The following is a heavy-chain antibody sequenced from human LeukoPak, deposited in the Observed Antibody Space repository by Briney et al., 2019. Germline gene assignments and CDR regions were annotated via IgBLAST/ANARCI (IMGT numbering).Heavy chain of an antibody. Sequence: ASVKVSCKASGGTFSSYAISWVRQAPGQGLEWMGRIIPILGIANYAQTFQGRVTITADKSTSTAYMELSSLRSEDTAVYYCARDWRNYDILTGYLSWGQGTLVTVSS. CDR3: ARDWRNYDILTGYLS. D-gene: IGHD3-9*01. CDR1: GGTFSSYA. V-gene: IGHV1-69*04. J-gene: IGHJ4*02. CDR2: IIPILGIA.